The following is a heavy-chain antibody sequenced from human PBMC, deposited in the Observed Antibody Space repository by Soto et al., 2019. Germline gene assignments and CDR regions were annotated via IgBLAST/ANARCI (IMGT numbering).Heavy chain of an antibody. Sequence: PGGSLRLSCVGSGFIFSNYGMHWVRQAPGKGLEWVAFISYDGSDILYADSVKGRFTISRDNSKSTLFLHMNRPTAEDTAIYFCAIVRVADSPLDNWGQGTLVTVSS. CDR3: AIVRVADSPLDN. D-gene: IGHD3-10*02. V-gene: IGHV3-30*02. CDR1: GFIFSNYG. CDR2: ISYDGSDI. J-gene: IGHJ4*02.